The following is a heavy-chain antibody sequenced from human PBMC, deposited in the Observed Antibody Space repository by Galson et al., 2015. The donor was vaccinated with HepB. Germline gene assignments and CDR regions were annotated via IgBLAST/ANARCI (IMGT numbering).Heavy chain of an antibody. CDR1: GFTFSDAW. V-gene: IGHV3-15*01. CDR2: IKNKGQGGTI. D-gene: IGHD2-15*01. J-gene: IGHJ4*02. CDR3: TRDAPKGYCSGGSCYSLDN. Sequence: SLRLSCAASGFTFSDAWMTWVRQAPGKGLEWVGRIKNKGQGGTIDYGAPVKGRITISRDDSKNTLFLQMNSLKTEDTAVYYCTRDAPKGYCSGGSCYSLDNWGQGTLVTVSS.